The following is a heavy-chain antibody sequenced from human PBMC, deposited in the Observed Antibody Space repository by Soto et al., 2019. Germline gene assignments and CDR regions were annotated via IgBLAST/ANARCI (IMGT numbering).Heavy chain of an antibody. D-gene: IGHD6-19*01. CDR3: ASPQGWYSPRLGDWFDP. J-gene: IGHJ5*02. CDR1: GGSISSSSYY. CDR2: INHSGST. V-gene: IGHV4-39*07. Sequence: SETLSLTCTVSGGSISSSSYYWSWIRQPPGKGLEWIGEINHSGSTNYNPSLKSRVTISVDTSKNQFSLKLSSVTAADTAVYYCASPQGWYSPRLGDWFDPWGQGTLVTVSS.